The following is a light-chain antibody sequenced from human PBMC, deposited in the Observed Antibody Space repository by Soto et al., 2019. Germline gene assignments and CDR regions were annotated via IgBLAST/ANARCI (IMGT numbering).Light chain of an antibody. CDR2: LGS. Sequence: DIVLTQSPLSLSVTPGEPASITCTSSQSLLHTSGDNYLDWYVQRPGQSPQLLIYLGSKRAPGVSDRISGTGSGTRFTLRISRVEADDVAIYYCMQAKQIPWTFGQGTKVDIK. CDR1: QSLLHTSGDNY. J-gene: IGKJ1*01. CDR3: MQAKQIPWT. V-gene: IGKV2-28*01.